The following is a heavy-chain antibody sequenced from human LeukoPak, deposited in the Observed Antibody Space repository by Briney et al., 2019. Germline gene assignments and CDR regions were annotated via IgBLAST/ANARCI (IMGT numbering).Heavy chain of an antibody. J-gene: IGHJ4*02. V-gene: IGHV1-2*02. Sequence: ASVKVSCKASGYTFTGYYMHWVRQAPGQGLEWMGWINPNSSGTNYAQKFQGRVTMTRDTSISTAYMELSRLRSDDTAVYYCATEEREWELLPLGYWGQGTLVTVSS. CDR2: INPNSSGT. D-gene: IGHD1-26*01. CDR3: ATEEREWELLPLGY. CDR1: GYTFTGYY.